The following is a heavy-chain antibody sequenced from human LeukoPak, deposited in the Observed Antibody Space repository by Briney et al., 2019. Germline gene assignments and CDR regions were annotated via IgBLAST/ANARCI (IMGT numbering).Heavy chain of an antibody. J-gene: IGHJ5*02. V-gene: IGHV1-8*01. CDR3: ATEEIGLRFLEWLLPNWFDP. Sequence: ASVKVSCKASGYTFTSYDINWVRQATGQGLEWMGWMNPNSGNTGYAQKFQGRVTMTRNTSISTAYMELSSLRSEDTAVYYCATEEIGLRFLEWLLPNWFDPWGQGTLVTVSS. CDR2: MNPNSGNT. D-gene: IGHD3-3*01. CDR1: GYTFTSYD.